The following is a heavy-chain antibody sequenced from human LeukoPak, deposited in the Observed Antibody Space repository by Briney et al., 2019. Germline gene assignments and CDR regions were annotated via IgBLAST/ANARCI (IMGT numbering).Heavy chain of an antibody. CDR1: GFTFSDYY. V-gene: IGHV3-11*04. D-gene: IGHD3-22*01. Sequence: GGSLRLSCAASGFTFSDYYMSWIRQAPGKGLEWVSYISSSGSTIYYADSVKGRFTISRDNAKNSLYLQMNSLRAEDTAVYYCAREGRRDYYDSSGYYYVFDYWGQGTLVTVSS. J-gene: IGHJ4*02. CDR3: AREGRRDYYDSSGYYYVFDY. CDR2: ISSSGSTI.